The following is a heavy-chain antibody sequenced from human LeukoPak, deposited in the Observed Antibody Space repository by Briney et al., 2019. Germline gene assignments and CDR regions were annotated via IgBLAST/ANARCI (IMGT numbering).Heavy chain of an antibody. CDR3: ASWVAAAATPCGY. Sequence: PGGSLRLSCAASGFTFSSYSMNWVRQAPGKGLEWVSYISSSSSTIYYADSVKGRFTISRDNAKNSLYLQMNSLRAEDTAVYYCASWVAAAATPCGYWGQGTLVTVSS. D-gene: IGHD6-13*01. J-gene: IGHJ4*02. CDR1: GFTFSSYS. CDR2: ISSSSSTI. V-gene: IGHV3-48*01.